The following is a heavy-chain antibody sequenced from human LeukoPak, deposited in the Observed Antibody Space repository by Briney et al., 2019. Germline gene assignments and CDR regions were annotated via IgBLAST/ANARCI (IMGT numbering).Heavy chain of an antibody. CDR1: GYTFTTYG. J-gene: IGHJ3*02. Sequence: ASVKVSCKASGYTFTTYGISWVRQAPGRGLEWMGWISTYNAITNYAQKLQGRVTMTTDTSTSTAYMELRSLRSDDTAVYYCARDRCTNGVCYQDAFDIWGQGTMVTVSS. CDR3: ARDRCTNGVCYQDAFDI. D-gene: IGHD2-8*01. V-gene: IGHV1-18*01. CDR2: ISTYNAIT.